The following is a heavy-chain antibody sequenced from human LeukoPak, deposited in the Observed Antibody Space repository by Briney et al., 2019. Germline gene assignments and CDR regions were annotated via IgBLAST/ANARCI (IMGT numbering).Heavy chain of an antibody. D-gene: IGHD3-3*01. CDR2: IKQDGSEK. CDR1: GFTFSSYW. V-gene: IGHV3-7*01. Sequence: GGSLRLSCAASGFTFSSYWMSWVRQAPGKGLEWVANIKQDGSEKYYVDSVKGRFTISRDNAKNSLYLQMNSLRAEDTAVYYCARAPAQYYDFWSGYGAFDIWGQGTMVTVSS. CDR3: ARAPAQYYDFWSGYGAFDI. J-gene: IGHJ3*02.